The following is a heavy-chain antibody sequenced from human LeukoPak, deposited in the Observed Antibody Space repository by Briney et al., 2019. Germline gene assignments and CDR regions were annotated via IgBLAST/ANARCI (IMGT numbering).Heavy chain of an antibody. Sequence: GGSLRLSCATSGFTVSSNYMSWVRQAPGKGLEWVSVIYSGGSTYYADSVKGRFTISRDNSKNTLYLQMNSLRAEDTAVYYCARENSDRYREQWLLPFDYWGQGTLVTVSS. CDR1: GFTVSSNY. D-gene: IGHD6-19*01. CDR3: ARENSDRYREQWLLPFDY. J-gene: IGHJ4*02. CDR2: IYSGGST. V-gene: IGHV3-53*01.